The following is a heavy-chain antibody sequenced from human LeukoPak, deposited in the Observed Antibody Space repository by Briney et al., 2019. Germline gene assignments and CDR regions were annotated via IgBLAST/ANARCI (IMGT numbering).Heavy chain of an antibody. CDR3: ARGRIFSRFDY. J-gene: IGHJ4*02. CDR1: GVSFSGYY. V-gene: IGHV4-34*01. CDR2: INHSGST. D-gene: IGHD3-3*02. Sequence: SETLSLTCAVYGVSFSGYYWSWIRQPPGKGLEWIGEINHSGSTNYNPSLKSRVTISVDTSKNQFSLKLSSVTAADTAVYYCARGRIFSRFDYWGQGTLVTVSS.